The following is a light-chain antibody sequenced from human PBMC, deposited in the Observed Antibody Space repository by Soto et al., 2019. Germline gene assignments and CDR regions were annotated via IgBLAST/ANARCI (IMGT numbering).Light chain of an antibody. CDR3: SSYAGSNSVV. J-gene: IGLJ2*01. Sequence: QSALTQPRSVSGSPGQSVTISCTGTSSDVGGYNYVSWYQQHPGKAPKLMIYDVSKRPSGVPDRFSGSKSGNTASLTISGLQAEDEADYYCSSYAGSNSVVFGGGTKHRP. V-gene: IGLV2-11*01. CDR2: DVS. CDR1: SSDVGGYNY.